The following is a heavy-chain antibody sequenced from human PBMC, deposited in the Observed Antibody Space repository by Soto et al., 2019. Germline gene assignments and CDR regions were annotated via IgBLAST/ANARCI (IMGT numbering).Heavy chain of an antibody. Sequence: PGGSLRLSCAASGLTFNNYWMHWARQDPGKGLVWVSRVNTDGSSTTYADSVKGRFTISRDNAKSTLYLQMNSLRADDTAVYFCAREQGRGNSVYDFDYWGPGTLVTVSS. V-gene: IGHV3-74*01. CDR1: GLTFNNYW. CDR3: AREQGRGNSVYDFDY. CDR2: VNTDGSST. D-gene: IGHD5-12*01. J-gene: IGHJ4*02.